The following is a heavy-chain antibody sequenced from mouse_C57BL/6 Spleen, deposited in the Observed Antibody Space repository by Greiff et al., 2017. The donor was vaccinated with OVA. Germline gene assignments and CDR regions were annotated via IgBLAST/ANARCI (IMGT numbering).Heavy chain of an antibody. V-gene: IGHV1-26*01. CDR2: INPNNGGT. Sequence: VQLQQSGPELVKPGASVKISCKASGYTFTDYYMNWVKQSHGKSLEWIGDINPNNGGTSYNQKFKGKATLTVDKSSSTAYMELRSLTSEDSAVYYCARDPDGNYVDYWGQGTTLTVSS. J-gene: IGHJ2*01. CDR3: ARDPDGNYVDY. CDR1: GYTFTDYY. D-gene: IGHD2-1*01.